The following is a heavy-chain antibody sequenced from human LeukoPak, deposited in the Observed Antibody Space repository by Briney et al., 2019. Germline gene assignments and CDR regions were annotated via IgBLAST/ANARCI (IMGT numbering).Heavy chain of an antibody. CDR1: GLTFSSYA. CDR3: ARTFEPGYCSGGSCYSDWFDP. D-gene: IGHD2-15*01. J-gene: IGHJ5*02. Sequence: GGSLRLSCAASGLTFSSYAMNWVRQAPGKGLEWVSAISGSGGNTYYADSVKGRFTISRDNSKSTLYLQMNSLRSDDTAVYYCARTFEPGYCSGGSCYSDWFDPWGQGTLVTVSS. V-gene: IGHV3-23*01. CDR2: ISGSGGNT.